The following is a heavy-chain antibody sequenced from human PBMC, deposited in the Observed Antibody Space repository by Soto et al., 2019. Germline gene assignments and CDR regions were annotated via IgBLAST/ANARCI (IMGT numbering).Heavy chain of an antibody. CDR2: MANDGSYQ. J-gene: IGHJ4*02. D-gene: IGHD2-15*01. Sequence: QVQLVESGGGVVQPGGSLRLSCATSGFIFSTYGMQWVRRSPGEGLEWVAVMANDGSYQYYADSVKGRFTISRDNSKNTLYLQMDSLRREDTAVYYCARSIGGSSYYPPDYWGQGTLVTVSS. V-gene: IGHV3-30*03. CDR1: GFIFSTYG. CDR3: ARSIGGSSYYPPDY.